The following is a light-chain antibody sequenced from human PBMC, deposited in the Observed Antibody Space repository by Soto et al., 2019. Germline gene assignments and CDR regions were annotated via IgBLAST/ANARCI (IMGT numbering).Light chain of an antibody. Sequence: QSALTQPASVSASPGQSIAISCTGTSSDVGGYTIVSWYQQHPGKAPKLMIYDVSNRPSGISNRFSGSKSGNTASLTISGLQAEDEADYYCSSFTSRNTYVFGTGTKVTVL. CDR1: SSDVGGYTI. CDR2: DVS. CDR3: SSFTSRNTYV. J-gene: IGLJ1*01. V-gene: IGLV2-14*01.